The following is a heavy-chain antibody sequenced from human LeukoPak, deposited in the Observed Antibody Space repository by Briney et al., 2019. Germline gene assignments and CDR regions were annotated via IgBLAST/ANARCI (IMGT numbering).Heavy chain of an antibody. J-gene: IGHJ4*02. CDR3: ARCDYYDSSGDY. CDR2: ISSSGSDI. Sequence: GGSLRLSCAASGFTFSDYYMSWIRQAPGKGLEWISYISSSGSDIYYADSVKGRFTISRDNAKNSLYLQMNSLRAEDTAVYYCARCDYYDSSGDYWGQGTLVTVSS. D-gene: IGHD3-22*01. CDR1: GFTFSDYY. V-gene: IGHV3-11*04.